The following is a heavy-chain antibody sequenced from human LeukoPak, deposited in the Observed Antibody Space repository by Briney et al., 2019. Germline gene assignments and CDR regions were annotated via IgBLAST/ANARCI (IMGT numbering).Heavy chain of an antibody. Sequence: GRSLRLSCAASGFTFSSYGMHWVRQAPGKGLEWVAVIWYDGSNKYYADSVKGRFTISRDNSKNTLYLQMNSLRAEDTAVYYCARDPSEGYFDYWGQGTLVTVSP. V-gene: IGHV3-33*01. J-gene: IGHJ4*02. CDR2: IWYDGSNK. CDR3: ARDPSEGYFDY. CDR1: GFTFSSYG.